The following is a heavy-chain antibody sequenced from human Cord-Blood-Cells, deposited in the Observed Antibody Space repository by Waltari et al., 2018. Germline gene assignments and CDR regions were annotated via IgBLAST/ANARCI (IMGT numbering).Heavy chain of an antibody. Sequence: QVQLQQSGPGLVKPSQTLSLTCAISADSVSSNSAAWNCIRQSPSRGLEWLGRTYYRSKWYNDYAVSVKSRITINPDTSKNQFSLQLNSVTPEDTAVYYCARGEGDILTGYYYYGMDVWGQGTTVTISS. D-gene: IGHD3-9*01. CDR1: ADSVSSNSAA. CDR2: TYYRSKWYN. CDR3: ARGEGDILTGYYYYGMDV. J-gene: IGHJ6*02. V-gene: IGHV6-1*01.